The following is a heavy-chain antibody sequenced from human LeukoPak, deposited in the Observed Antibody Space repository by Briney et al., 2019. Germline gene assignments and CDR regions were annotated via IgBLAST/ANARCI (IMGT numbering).Heavy chain of an antibody. CDR2: ISSSSSTI. V-gene: IGHV3-48*04. J-gene: IGHJ5*02. Sequence: PGGSLRLSCAASGFTFSSYSMNWVRQAPGKGLEWVSYISSSSSTIYYADSVKGRFTISRDNAKNSLYLQMNSLRAEDTAVYYCARTYYYGSGSYYTWDQGTLVTVSS. CDR1: GFTFSSYS. D-gene: IGHD3-10*01. CDR3: ARTYYYGSGSYYT.